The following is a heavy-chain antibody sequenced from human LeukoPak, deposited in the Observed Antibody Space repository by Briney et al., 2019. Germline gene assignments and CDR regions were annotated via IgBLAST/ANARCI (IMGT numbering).Heavy chain of an antibody. CDR2: ISAYNGNT. Sequence: GASVMVSCKASGYTFTSSGISWVRQAPGQELEWMGWISAYNGNTNYAQKLQGRVTMTTDTSTSTAYMELRSLRSDDTAVYYCARDSPIVVVVAATYNWFDPWGQGTLLTVSS. CDR3: ARDSPIVVVVAATYNWFDP. V-gene: IGHV1-18*01. J-gene: IGHJ5*02. D-gene: IGHD2-15*01. CDR1: GYTFTSSG.